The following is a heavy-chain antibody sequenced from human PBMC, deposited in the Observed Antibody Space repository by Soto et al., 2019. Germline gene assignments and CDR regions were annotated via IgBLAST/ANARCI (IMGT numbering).Heavy chain of an antibody. D-gene: IGHD6-6*01. CDR1: GFTFNSYA. CDR2: ISSSSSYI. Sequence: GGSLRLSCAASGFTFNSYAMHWVRQAPGKGLEWVSSISSSSSYIYYADSVKGRFTISRDNAKNSLYLQMNSLRAEDTAVYYCARVENEYSSSSGSYGMDVWGQGTTVTVSS. V-gene: IGHV3-21*01. J-gene: IGHJ6*02. CDR3: ARVENEYSSSSGSYGMDV.